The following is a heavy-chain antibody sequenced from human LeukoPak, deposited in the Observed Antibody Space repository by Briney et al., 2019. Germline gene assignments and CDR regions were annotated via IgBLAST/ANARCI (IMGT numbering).Heavy chain of an antibody. Sequence: PGGSLRLSCAASGFTVSGNYMSWVRQAPGEGLEWGSVIYSGGSTYYADSVKGRFTISRDKSKNTLYLQMNSLRAEDTAVYYCARGPTGYYASSGGDYWGQGTLVTVSS. D-gene: IGHD3-22*01. CDR3: ARGPTGYYASSGGDY. J-gene: IGHJ4*02. CDR2: IYSGGST. V-gene: IGHV3-53*01. CDR1: GFTVSGNY.